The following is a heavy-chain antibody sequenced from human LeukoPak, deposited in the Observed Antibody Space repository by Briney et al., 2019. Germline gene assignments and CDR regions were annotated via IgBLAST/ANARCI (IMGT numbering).Heavy chain of an antibody. J-gene: IGHJ4*02. Sequence: GGSLRLSCAASGFNFSTFTMNWVRQAPGKGLEWVSYISNSSSTIYYADSVKGRFTISRDNAKNSLYLQMNSLRAEDTAVYYCARDSMRYFDYWGQRTLVTVSS. CDR2: ISNSSSTI. CDR1: GFNFSTFT. V-gene: IGHV3-48*04. CDR3: ARDSMRYFDY.